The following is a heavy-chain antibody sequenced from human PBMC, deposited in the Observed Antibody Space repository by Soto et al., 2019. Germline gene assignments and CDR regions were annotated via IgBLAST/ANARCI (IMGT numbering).Heavy chain of an antibody. CDR3: ASMVRGSNIDYYHYMDV. Sequence: QVQLVQSGGVMKKPGASVKISCKASGYTFTSHGISWVRQAPGQGLEWMGWISASNGDTNYAQKYQGRVTVTTDTSTSTDYMELRSLRSEDTAVYYCASMVRGSNIDYYHYMDVWGEGTTVTVSS. D-gene: IGHD3-10*01. CDR1: GYTFTSHG. J-gene: IGHJ6*03. V-gene: IGHV1-18*01. CDR2: ISASNGDT.